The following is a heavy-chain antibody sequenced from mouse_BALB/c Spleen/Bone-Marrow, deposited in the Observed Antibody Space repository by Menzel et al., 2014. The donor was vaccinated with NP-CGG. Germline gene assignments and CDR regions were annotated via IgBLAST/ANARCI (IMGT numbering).Heavy chain of an antibody. Sequence: VQVVESGADLVRPGSSVKISCKASGYAFSNYWMNWVKQRPGQGLEWIGQIYPRDGDTNYNGKFKGKATLTADKSSSTAYMQLSSLTSEDSAVYFCARCDGYSYYFDYWGQGTTLTVSS. J-gene: IGHJ2*01. CDR1: GYAFSNYW. CDR3: ARCDGYSYYFDY. D-gene: IGHD2-3*01. CDR2: IYPRDGDT. V-gene: IGHV1-80*01.